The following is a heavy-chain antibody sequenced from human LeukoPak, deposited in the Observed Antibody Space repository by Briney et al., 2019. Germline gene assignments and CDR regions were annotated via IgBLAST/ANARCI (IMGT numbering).Heavy chain of an antibody. CDR1: GYTFTSYG. CDR3: ARPPHFYDSTGYWPY. D-gene: IGHD3-22*01. Sequence: GASVKVSCKASGYTFTSYGISWVRQAPGQGLKWMGWISAYNGNTNYAQMLQDRVTMTTDTSTSTAYMELRSLRSDDTAVYYCARPPHFYDSTGYWPYWGQGTQVTVSS. CDR2: ISAYNGNT. J-gene: IGHJ4*02. V-gene: IGHV1-18*01.